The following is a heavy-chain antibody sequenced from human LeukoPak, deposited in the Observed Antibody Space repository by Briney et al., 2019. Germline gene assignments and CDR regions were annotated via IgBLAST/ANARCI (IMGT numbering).Heavy chain of an antibody. CDR2: MSDSGGRT. J-gene: IGHJ4*02. CDR3: AKRGVVIRVILVGFHKEAYYFDS. V-gene: IGHV3-23*01. D-gene: IGHD3-22*01. CDR1: GITLSNYG. Sequence: GGSLRLSCAASGITLSNYGMSWVRQAPGQVLEWVAGMSDSGGRTNYADSVKGRFTISRDNPKNTLYLQMNSLRAEDTAVYFCAKRGVVIRVILVGFHKEAYYFDSWGQGALVTVSS.